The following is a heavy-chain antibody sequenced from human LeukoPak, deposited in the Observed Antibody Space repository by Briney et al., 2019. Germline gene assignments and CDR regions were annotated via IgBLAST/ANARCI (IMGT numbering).Heavy chain of an antibody. CDR2: MNPNSGNT. D-gene: IGHD6-19*01. V-gene: IGHV1-8*03. Sequence: PAASVKVSCKASGYTFTSYDINRVRQATGQGLEWMGWMNPNSGNTGYAQKFQGRVTITRNTSISTAYMELSSLRSEDTAVYYCARSSSGWYNWFDPWGQGTLVTVSS. CDR3: ARSSSGWYNWFDP. J-gene: IGHJ5*02. CDR1: GYTFTSYD.